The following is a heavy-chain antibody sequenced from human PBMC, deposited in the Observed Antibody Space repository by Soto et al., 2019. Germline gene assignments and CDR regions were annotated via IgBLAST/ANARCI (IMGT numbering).Heavy chain of an antibody. J-gene: IGHJ6*02. CDR3: ARDLLYSSSWGYYYGMDV. V-gene: IGHV3-48*02. CDR1: GFTFSSYS. Sequence: GGSLRLSCAASGFTFSSYSMNWVRQAPGKGLEWVSYISSSSSTIYYADSVKGRFTISRDNAKNSLYLQMNSLRDEDTAVYYCARDLLYSSSWGYYYGMDVWGHGTTVTVSS. D-gene: IGHD6-13*01. CDR2: ISSSSSTI.